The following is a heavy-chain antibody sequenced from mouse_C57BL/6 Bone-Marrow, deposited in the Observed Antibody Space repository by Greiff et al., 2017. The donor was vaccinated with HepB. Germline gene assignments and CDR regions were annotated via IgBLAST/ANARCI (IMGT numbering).Heavy chain of an antibody. CDR2: IYPGDGDT. D-gene: IGHD1-1*01. V-gene: IGHV1-82*01. CDR1: GYAFSSSW. Sequence: QVHVKQSGPELVKPGASVKISCKASGYAFSSSWMNWVKQRPGKGLEWIGRIYPGDGDTNYNGKFKGKATLTADKSSSTAYMQLSSLTSEDSAVYFCAREGLYYGSSYVGWYFDVWGTGTTVTVSS. J-gene: IGHJ1*03. CDR3: AREGLYYGSSYVGWYFDV.